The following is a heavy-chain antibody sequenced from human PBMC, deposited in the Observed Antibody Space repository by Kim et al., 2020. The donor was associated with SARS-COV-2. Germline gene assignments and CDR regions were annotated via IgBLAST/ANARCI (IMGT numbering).Heavy chain of an antibody. Sequence: QQCQGRVTITADKSTGTAYMELSSLRSEDTAVYYCARAGYYYDSSGLFDNWGQGTLVTVSS. CDR3: ARAGYYYDSSGLFDN. V-gene: IGHV1-69*04. D-gene: IGHD3-22*01. J-gene: IGHJ4*02.